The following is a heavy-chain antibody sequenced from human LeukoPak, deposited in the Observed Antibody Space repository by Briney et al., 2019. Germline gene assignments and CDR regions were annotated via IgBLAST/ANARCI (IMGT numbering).Heavy chain of an antibody. CDR3: ASDQNF. J-gene: IGHJ4*02. Sequence: SQTLSLTCTVSGGSISSGGYYWGWIRQPPGKGLEWIGSIYYSGITYYNPSLKSRVTISVDTSKNQFSLKLSSVTAADTAVYYCASDQNFWGQGTLVTVSS. CDR2: IYYSGIT. CDR1: GGSISSGGYY. V-gene: IGHV4-39*07.